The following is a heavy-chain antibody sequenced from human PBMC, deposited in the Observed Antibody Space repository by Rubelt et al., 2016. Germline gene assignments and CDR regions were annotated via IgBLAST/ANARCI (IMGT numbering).Heavy chain of an antibody. CDR3: ARNGYGDLYYYYYYGMDV. CDR1: GYTFTSYG. Sequence: KVSCKASGYTFTSYGISWVRQAPGQGLEWMGWISAYDGNTNYAQKLQGRVTMTTDTSTSTAYMELRSLRSDDTAVYYCARNGYGDLYYYYYYGMDVWGQGTTVTVSS. J-gene: IGHJ6*02. V-gene: IGHV1-18*01. D-gene: IGHD4-17*01. CDR2: ISAYDGNT.